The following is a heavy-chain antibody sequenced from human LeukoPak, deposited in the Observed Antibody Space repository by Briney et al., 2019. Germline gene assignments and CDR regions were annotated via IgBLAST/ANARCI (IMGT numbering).Heavy chain of an antibody. CDR2: TYYRSKWYN. V-gene: IGHV6-1*01. CDR3: ARVYGSGSYGYYGMDV. D-gene: IGHD3-10*01. Sequence: SQTLSLTCAISGDSVSSNSVTWNWIRQSPSRGLEWLGRTYYRSKWYNDYAVSVKSRITINPDTSKNQFSLQLNSVTPEDTAVYYCARVYGSGSYGYYGMDVWGQGTTVTVSS. CDR1: GDSVSSNSVT. J-gene: IGHJ6*02.